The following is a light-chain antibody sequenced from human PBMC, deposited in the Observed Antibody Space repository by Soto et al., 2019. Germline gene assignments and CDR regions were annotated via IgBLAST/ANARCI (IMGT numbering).Light chain of an antibody. J-gene: IGKJ2*01. CDR3: QKYNSALYT. CDR2: AAS. Sequence: DIQMTKYPSSLSPSVGDRVAITCRASQGISNYLAWYQQKPGKVPKLLIYAASTFQSGVPSRLSGSGSGTDFTLTISSLQPEDVATYYCQKYNSALYTFGQGTKVDIK. CDR1: QGISNY. V-gene: IGKV1-27*01.